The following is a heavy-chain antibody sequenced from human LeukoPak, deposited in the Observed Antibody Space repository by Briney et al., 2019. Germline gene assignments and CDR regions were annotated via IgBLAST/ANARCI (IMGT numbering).Heavy chain of an antibody. J-gene: IGHJ4*02. V-gene: IGHV5-51*01. CDR1: GYSFTSYW. D-gene: IGHD1-26*01. CDR3: ARRLLAARGSQFDY. Sequence: GESLKISCEVSGYSFTSYWIGWVRQVPGKGLEWMGMIYPGDSDTRYSPSFQGQVTISADKSINTAYLQWSSLKASDTAMYYCARRLLAARGSQFDYWGQGTLVTVSS. CDR2: IYPGDSDT.